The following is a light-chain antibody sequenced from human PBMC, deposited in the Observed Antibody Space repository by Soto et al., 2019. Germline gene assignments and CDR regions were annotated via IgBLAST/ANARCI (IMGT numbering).Light chain of an antibody. J-gene: IGKJ1*01. CDR2: NAS. Sequence: EVVLTQFPATLSLSSGARATLSCRASQSVSSYLAWYQQKPGQAPRLLIYNASNRATGIPARFSVNESGTDVTLTCCSLGPEDGAVYDGQQRSNWAWTFGRGTKVDI. CDR3: QQRSNWAWT. CDR1: QSVSSY. V-gene: IGKV3-11*01.